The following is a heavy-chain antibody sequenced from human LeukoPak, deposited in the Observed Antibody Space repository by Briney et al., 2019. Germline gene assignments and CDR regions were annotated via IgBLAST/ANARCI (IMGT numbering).Heavy chain of an antibody. CDR3: AREDYCSGGSCYSGYFQH. D-gene: IGHD2-15*01. CDR2: IYYSRTT. Sequence: SETLSLTCTVSGGSISSYYWSWIRQPPGKGLEWIGYIYYSRTTNYNPSLKSRVTISVDTSKNQFSLKLSSVTAADTAGYYCAREDYCSGGSCYSGYFQHWGQGTLVTVSS. J-gene: IGHJ1*01. V-gene: IGHV4-59*01. CDR1: GGSISSYY.